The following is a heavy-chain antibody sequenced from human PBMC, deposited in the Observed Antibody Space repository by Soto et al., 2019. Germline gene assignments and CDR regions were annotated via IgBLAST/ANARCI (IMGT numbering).Heavy chain of an antibody. D-gene: IGHD2-15*01. CDR2: IDYNGVT. V-gene: IGHV4-39*01. J-gene: IGHJ4*02. CDR3: GKVLVGATGHTDSDS. Sequence: LSLTCTVSGGSIYRSGYYWGWIRQPPGRGLEWIGNIDYNGVTYSNPSLKSRVTISRDTSKNQFSLKLTSVTAADTALYYCGKVLVGATGHTDSDSWGPGTLVTVAS. CDR1: GGSIYRSGYY.